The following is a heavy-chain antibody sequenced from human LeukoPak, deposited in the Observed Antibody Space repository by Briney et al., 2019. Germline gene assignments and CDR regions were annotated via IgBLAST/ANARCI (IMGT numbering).Heavy chain of an antibody. CDR2: ISAGGGTT. CDR3: ARDVITFGGVIVALDY. CDR1: GFTFSSYA. Sequence: GGSLRLSCAASGFTFSSYAMSWVRQAPGEGLEWVSGISAGGGTTYYADSVKGRFTISRDKSKSTLYLQMNSLTVEDTAVYYCARDVITFGGVIVALDYWGQGTLVTVSS. J-gene: IGHJ4*02. D-gene: IGHD3-16*02. V-gene: IGHV3-23*01.